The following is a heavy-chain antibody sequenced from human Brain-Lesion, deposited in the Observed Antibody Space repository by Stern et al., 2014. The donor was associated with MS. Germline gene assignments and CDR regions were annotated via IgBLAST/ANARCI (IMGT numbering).Heavy chain of an antibody. CDR3: AKLWLGELPESPFDY. CDR1: GGSISSSSYY. V-gene: IGHV4-39*01. D-gene: IGHD3-10*01. J-gene: IGHJ4*02. Sequence: QVQLQESGPGLVKPSETLSLTCTVSGGSISSSSYYWGWIRQPPGKGLEWIGSIYYRGSTYYNPSLKSRVTISMDTSKNQFSLWLGSVTAADTAVYFCAKLWLGELPESPFDYWGQGTLVTVSS. CDR2: IYYRGST.